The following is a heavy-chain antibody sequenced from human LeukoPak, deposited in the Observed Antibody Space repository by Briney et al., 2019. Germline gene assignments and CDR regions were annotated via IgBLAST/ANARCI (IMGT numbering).Heavy chain of an antibody. V-gene: IGHV2-70*11. J-gene: IGHJ4*02. Sequence: KSGPALVIPTQTLTLTCTFSGFSLSPSGMSVGWIRQPPGKALEWLGRIDWDDDKYYNTSLKTRLTLSKDTSKNQVVLTMTNMDPLDTATYYCARVASGSFYFDYWGQGNLVTVSS. CDR2: IDWDDDK. CDR3: ARVASGSFYFDY. D-gene: IGHD1-26*01. CDR1: GFSLSPSGMS.